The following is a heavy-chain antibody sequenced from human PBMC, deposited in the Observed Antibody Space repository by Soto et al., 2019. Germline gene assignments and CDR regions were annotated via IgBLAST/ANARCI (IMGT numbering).Heavy chain of an antibody. CDR3: AKDVSEVVPAAIRYYYYMDV. CDR2: ISGSGGST. D-gene: IGHD2-2*02. Sequence: GGSLRLSCAAPGFTFSSYAMSWVRQAPGKGLEWVSAISGSGGSTYYADSVKGRFTISRDNSKNTLYLQMNSLRAEDTAVYYCAKDVSEVVPAAIRYYYYMDVWGKGTTVTVSS. CDR1: GFTFSSYA. V-gene: IGHV3-23*01. J-gene: IGHJ6*03.